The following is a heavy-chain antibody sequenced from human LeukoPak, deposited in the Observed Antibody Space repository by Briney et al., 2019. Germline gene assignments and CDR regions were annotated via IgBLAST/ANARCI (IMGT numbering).Heavy chain of an antibody. V-gene: IGHV4-59*12. Sequence: SETLSLTCTVSGGSISSYYWSWIRQPPGKGLEWIGYIYYSGSTNYNPSLKSRVTISVDTSKNQFSLKLSSVTAADTAVYYCARDGYYDFWSGYSPFDLWGRGTLVTVSS. CDR3: ARDGYYDFWSGYSPFDL. CDR2: IYYSGST. J-gene: IGHJ2*01. D-gene: IGHD3-3*01. CDR1: GGSISSYY.